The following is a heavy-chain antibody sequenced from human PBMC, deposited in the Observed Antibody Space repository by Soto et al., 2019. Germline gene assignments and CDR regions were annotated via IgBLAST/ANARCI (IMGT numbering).Heavy chain of an antibody. CDR2: ISYDGSNK. D-gene: IGHD5-18*01. Sequence: GGSLRLSCAASGFTFSSYGMHWVRQAPGKGLEWVAVISYDGSNKYYADSVKGRFTISRDNSKNTLYLQMNSLRAEDTAVYYCVRTAMVTGIDYWGQGTLVTVSS. V-gene: IGHV3-30*03. J-gene: IGHJ4*02. CDR3: VRTAMVTGIDY. CDR1: GFTFSSYG.